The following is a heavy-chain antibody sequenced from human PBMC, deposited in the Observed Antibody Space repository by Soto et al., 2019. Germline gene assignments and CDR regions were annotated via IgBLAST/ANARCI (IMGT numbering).Heavy chain of an antibody. J-gene: IGHJ4*02. D-gene: IGHD4-17*01. V-gene: IGHV4-59*01. CDR2: IYYSGST. CDR1: GGSISSYY. CDR3: ARDIAYGDYFDY. Sequence: SETLSLTCTVSGGSISSYYWSWIRQPPGKGLEWIGYIYYSGSTNYNPSLKSRVTISVGTSKNQFPLKLSSVTAADTAVYYCARDIAYGDYFDYWGQGTLVTVSS.